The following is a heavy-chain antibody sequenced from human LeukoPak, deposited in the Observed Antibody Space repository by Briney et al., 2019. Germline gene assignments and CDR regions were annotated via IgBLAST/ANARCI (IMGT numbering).Heavy chain of an antibody. CDR3: ARGPAAGRNY. J-gene: IGHJ4*02. D-gene: IGHD6-13*01. CDR1: GFTFSNYA. CDR2: ISGGGDST. Sequence: GGSLRLSCAASGFTFSNYAMSWVRQAPGKGLEWVSAISGGGDSTHYADSVKGRFTISRDNSKNTLYLQMNSLRAEDTAVYYCARGPAAGRNYWGQGTLVTVSS. V-gene: IGHV3-23*01.